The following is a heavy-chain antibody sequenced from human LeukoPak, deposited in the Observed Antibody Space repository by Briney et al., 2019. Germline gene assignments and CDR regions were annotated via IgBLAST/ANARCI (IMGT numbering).Heavy chain of an antibody. Sequence: SETLSLTCTVSGGSISSYYWSWIRQPPGKGLEWIGYIYYSGSTNYNPSLKSRVTISVDTSKNQFSLKLSSVTAADTAVYYCAGHLIQYSGGYWGYWGQGTLVTVSS. V-gene: IGHV4-59*08. CDR1: GGSISSYY. J-gene: IGHJ4*02. CDR3: AGHLIQYSGGYWGY. CDR2: IYYSGST. D-gene: IGHD1-26*01.